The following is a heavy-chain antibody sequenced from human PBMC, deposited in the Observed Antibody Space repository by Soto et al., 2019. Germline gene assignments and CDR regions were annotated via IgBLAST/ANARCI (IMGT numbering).Heavy chain of an antibody. CDR1: GGSMNNYY. D-gene: IGHD6-19*01. CDR3: ARVLYKSGWNGYYFYMDV. CDR2: IYYSGST. Sequence: SESLSLTCTVSGGSMNNYYWSWIRQPPGKGLEWIGYIYYSGSTKYNPSLKSRLTISVDTSKNQFSLILNSVTAADTAVYYCARVLYKSGWNGYYFYMDVWGKGTTATVS. V-gene: IGHV4-59*01. J-gene: IGHJ6*03.